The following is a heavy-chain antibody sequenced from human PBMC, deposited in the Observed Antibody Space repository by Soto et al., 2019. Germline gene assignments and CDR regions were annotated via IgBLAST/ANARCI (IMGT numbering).Heavy chain of an antibody. CDR1: GYTFTGYY. Sequence: ASVKVSCKDSGYTFTGYYMHWVRQAPGQGLEWTGWINLNSGGTNYAQKFQGWVTMTRDTSISTAYMELSRLRSDDTAVYYCAKDERGDEAPLDYWGQGTLVTVSS. J-gene: IGHJ4*02. CDR3: AKDERGDEAPLDY. V-gene: IGHV1-2*04. CDR2: INLNSGGT.